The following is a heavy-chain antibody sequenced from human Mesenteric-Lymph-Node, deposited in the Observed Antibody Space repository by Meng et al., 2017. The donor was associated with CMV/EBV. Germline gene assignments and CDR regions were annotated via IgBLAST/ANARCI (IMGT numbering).Heavy chain of an antibody. Sequence: GESLKISCAASGFTFSSYGMHWVRQAPGKGLEWVAFIRFDESDKYYADSVRGRFTISRDNSMNTLYVQMNSLRTEDTAMYYCARPLGVASAGAFHIWGQGTMVTVSS. D-gene: IGHD3-3*01. CDR3: ARPLGVASAGAFHI. V-gene: IGHV3-30*02. CDR1: GFTFSSYG. CDR2: IRFDESDK. J-gene: IGHJ3*02.